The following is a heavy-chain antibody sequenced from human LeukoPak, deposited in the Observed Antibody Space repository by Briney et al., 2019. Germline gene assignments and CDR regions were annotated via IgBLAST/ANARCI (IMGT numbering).Heavy chain of an antibody. CDR3: AKDISRRDGDYDYFDN. D-gene: IGHD4-17*01. J-gene: IGHJ4*02. CDR1: GFTFNNCA. V-gene: IGHV3-23*01. Sequence: GGSLRLSCAASGFTFNNCAMGWVRQAPGKGMEWVSVISGSGGSTYYADSVKGRFTISRDNSKNTLCLQMNSLRAEDTAVYYCAKDISRRDGDYDYFDNWGQGTLVTVSS. CDR2: ISGSGGST.